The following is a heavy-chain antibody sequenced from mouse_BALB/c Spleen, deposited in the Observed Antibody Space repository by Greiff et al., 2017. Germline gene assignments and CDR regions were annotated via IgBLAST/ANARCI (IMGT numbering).Heavy chain of an antibody. V-gene: IGHV1-67*01. CDR3: ARDDDYEGFAY. CDR2: ISTYYGNT. D-gene: IGHD2-4*01. Sequence: QVQLQQSGPELVRPGVSVKISCKGSSYTFSDYAMHWVKQSHAKSLEWIGVISTYYGNTNYNQKFKGKATMTVDKSSSTAYMELARLTSEDSAVYYCARDDDYEGFAYWGQGTLVTVSA. CDR1: SYTFSDYA. J-gene: IGHJ3*01.